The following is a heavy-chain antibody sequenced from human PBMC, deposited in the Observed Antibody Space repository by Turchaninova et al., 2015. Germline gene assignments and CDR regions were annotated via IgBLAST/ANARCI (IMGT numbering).Heavy chain of an antibody. D-gene: IGHD3-22*01. CDR1: GGSFSSYY. CDR3: ARGRYYDSSGYCDFDY. Sequence: QVPLQQWGAGLLTPSRTLSLACALRGGSFSSYYWSWIRQPPGKGLEWIREINHSGSTNYNPSLKSRVTISVDTSKNQFSLKLSSVTAADTAVYYCARGRYYDSSGYCDFDYWGQGTLVTVSS. J-gene: IGHJ4*02. CDR2: INHSGST. V-gene: IGHV4-34*01.